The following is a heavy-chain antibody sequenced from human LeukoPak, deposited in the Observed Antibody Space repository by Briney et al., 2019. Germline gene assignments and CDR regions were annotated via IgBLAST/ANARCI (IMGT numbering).Heavy chain of an antibody. D-gene: IGHD6-6*01. CDR2: ISPNSDGT. V-gene: IGHV1-2*02. J-gene: IGHJ4*02. CDR3: ARAYSSSSSSDF. Sequence: ASVKVSCKASGYTFTDYYMHWVRQAPGQGLEWMGGISPNSDGTNYAQKFQGRVTMTRDTSITTAYMELSRLRSDDTAVYYCARAYSSSSSSDFWGQGTLVIVSS. CDR1: GYTFTDYY.